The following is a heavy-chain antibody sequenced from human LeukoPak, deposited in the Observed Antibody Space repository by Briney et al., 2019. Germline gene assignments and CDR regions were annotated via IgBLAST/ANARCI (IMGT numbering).Heavy chain of an antibody. Sequence: GGSLRLSCAASGFTFSSYGMPWVRQAPGKGLEWVAVISYDGSNKYYADSVKGRFTISRDNSKSTLYLQMNSLRAEDTAVYYCAKRLGDYWGQGTLVTVSS. CDR2: ISYDGSNK. CDR1: GFTFSSYG. V-gene: IGHV3-30*18. D-gene: IGHD3-10*01. CDR3: AKRLGDY. J-gene: IGHJ4*02.